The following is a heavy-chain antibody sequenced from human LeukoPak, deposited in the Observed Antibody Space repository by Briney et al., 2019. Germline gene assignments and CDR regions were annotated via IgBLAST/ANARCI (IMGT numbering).Heavy chain of an antibody. D-gene: IGHD3-10*01. CDR2: IYYSGST. CDR1: GGSISSGDYY. Sequence: SETLSLTCTVSGGSISSGDYYWSWIRQPPGKGLEWIGYIYYSGSTYYNPSLKSRVTISVDTSKNQFSLKLSSVAAADTAVYYCARDMRTMVRGVIGVFDPWGQGTLVTVSS. J-gene: IGHJ5*02. V-gene: IGHV4-30-4*01. CDR3: ARDMRTMVRGVIGVFDP.